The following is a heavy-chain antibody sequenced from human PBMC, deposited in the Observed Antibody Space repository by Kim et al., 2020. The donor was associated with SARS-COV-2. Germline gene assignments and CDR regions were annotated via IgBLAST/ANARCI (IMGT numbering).Heavy chain of an antibody. CDR2: ISAYNGNT. J-gene: IGHJ5*02. D-gene: IGHD3-16*02. CDR3: ARDGVMITFGGVIAPPRNWFDP. V-gene: IGHV1-18*01. Sequence: ASVKVSCKASGYTFTSYGISWVRQAPGQGLEWMGWISAYNGNTNYAQKLQGRVTMTTDTSTSTAYMELRSLRSDDTAVYYCARDGVMITFGGVIAPPRNWFDPWGQGTLVTVSS. CDR1: GYTFTSYG.